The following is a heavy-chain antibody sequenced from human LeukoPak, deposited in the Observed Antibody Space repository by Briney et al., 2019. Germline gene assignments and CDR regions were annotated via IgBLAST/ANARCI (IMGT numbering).Heavy chain of an antibody. CDR2: IWYDGSNK. CDR3: AKDADTATHFDY. CDR1: GFTFSSYG. Sequence: GRSLRLSCAASGFTFSSYGMHWVRQAPGKGLEWVAVIWYDGSNKYYADSVKGRFTISRDSSKNTLYLQMNSLRAEDTAVYYCAKDADTATHFDYWGQGTLVTVSS. V-gene: IGHV3-33*06. D-gene: IGHD5-18*01. J-gene: IGHJ4*02.